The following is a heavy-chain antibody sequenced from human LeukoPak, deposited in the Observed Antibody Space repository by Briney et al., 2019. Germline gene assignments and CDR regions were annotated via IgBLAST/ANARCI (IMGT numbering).Heavy chain of an antibody. Sequence: PGGSLRLSCAASGFTVSSNYMSWVRQAPGKGLEWVSIIYSGGSTFYADSVKGRFTISRDNAKNSLYLQMDSLGPDDTAVYYCARDPYSGNYGNDYYYYMDVWGKGTTVTISS. CDR2: IYSGGST. CDR1: GFTVSSNY. V-gene: IGHV3-53*01. CDR3: ARDPYSGNYGNDYYYYMDV. J-gene: IGHJ6*03. D-gene: IGHD1-26*01.